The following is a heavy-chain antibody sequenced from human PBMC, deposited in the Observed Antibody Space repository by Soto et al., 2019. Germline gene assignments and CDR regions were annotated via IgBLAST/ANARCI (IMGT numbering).Heavy chain of an antibody. CDR2: ITGSGSDT. D-gene: IGHD2-2*01. Sequence: GGSLRLSCAASGFTFNNYAMGWVRQTPGKGLEWVSAITGSGSDTYYVDSVKGRFTISRDNSKNTVYLQMNSLRAEDTAVYYCAKLGSSSWSPHYYFDYWGQGTLVTVSS. CDR1: GFTFNNYA. V-gene: IGHV3-23*01. CDR3: AKLGSSSWSPHYYFDY. J-gene: IGHJ4*02.